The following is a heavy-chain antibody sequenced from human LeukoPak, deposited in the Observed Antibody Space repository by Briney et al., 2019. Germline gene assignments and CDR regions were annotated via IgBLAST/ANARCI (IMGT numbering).Heavy chain of an antibody. V-gene: IGHV3-23*01. CDR2: ISGSGGST. D-gene: IGHD3-10*01. CDR3: AKPGGGLLQYYFDY. CDR1: GFTFSSYA. J-gene: IGHJ4*02. Sequence: GESLRLSCAASGFTFSSYAMSWVRQAPGKGLEWVSAISGSGGSTYYADSVKGRFTISRDNSKNTLYLQMNSLRAEDTAAYYCAKPGGGLLQYYFDYWGQGTLVTVSS.